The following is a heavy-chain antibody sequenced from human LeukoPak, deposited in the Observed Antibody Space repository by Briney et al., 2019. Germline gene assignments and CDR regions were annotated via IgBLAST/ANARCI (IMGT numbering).Heavy chain of an antibody. CDR3: ARSYSSSWYDLYYMDV. Sequence: GGSLRLSCAASGFTFSTNSMNWVRQAPGKGLEWVSSISRSSEYMYYADSVKGRFTISRDNAKNSLYPQMSSLRAEDTAVYYCARSYSSSWYDLYYMDVWGKGTTVTVSS. CDR1: GFTFSTNS. CDR2: ISRSSEYM. V-gene: IGHV3-21*01. D-gene: IGHD6-13*01. J-gene: IGHJ6*03.